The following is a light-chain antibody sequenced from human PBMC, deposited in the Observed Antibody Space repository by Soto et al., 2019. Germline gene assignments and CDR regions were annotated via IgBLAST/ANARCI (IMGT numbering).Light chain of an antibody. Sequence: QSALTQPPSASGSPGQSVTISCTGTSSDVGGYNYVSWYQQHPDKAPKLMIYEVSKRPSGVPDRFSGSKSGNTASLTVSGLQAEDGADYYCASYAGSNNLGVFGTGTKLTVL. CDR1: SSDVGGYNY. V-gene: IGLV2-8*01. CDR2: EVS. J-gene: IGLJ1*01. CDR3: ASYAGSNNLGV.